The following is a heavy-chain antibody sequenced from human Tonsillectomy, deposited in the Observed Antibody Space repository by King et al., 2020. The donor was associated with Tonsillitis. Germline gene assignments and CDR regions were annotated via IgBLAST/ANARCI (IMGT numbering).Heavy chain of an antibody. CDR2: IYSGGST. CDR1: GFTVSSNY. CDR3: ARDGAPGYSSGSFDY. Sequence: VQLVESGGGLIQPGGSLRLSCAASGFTVSSNYMSWVRPAPGKGLEWVSVIYSGGSTYYADSVKGRFTISRDNSKNTLYLQMNSLRAEDTAVYYCARDGAPGYSSGSFDYWGQGTLVTVSS. V-gene: IGHV3-53*01. J-gene: IGHJ4*02. D-gene: IGHD6-19*01.